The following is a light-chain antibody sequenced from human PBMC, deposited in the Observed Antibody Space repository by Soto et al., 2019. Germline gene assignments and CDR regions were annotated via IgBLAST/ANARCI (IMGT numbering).Light chain of an antibody. CDR2: DAS. V-gene: IGKV3D-20*02. CDR3: QQRSNSWT. CDR1: QSVSSRS. J-gene: IGKJ1*01. Sequence: EIVLTQSPGTLSLSPGERATLSCRASQSVSSRSLAWYQQKPGQAPRLLIYDASSRAAGIPARFSGSGSGTDFTLTISSLEPEDFAVYYCQQRSNSWTFGQGTKV.